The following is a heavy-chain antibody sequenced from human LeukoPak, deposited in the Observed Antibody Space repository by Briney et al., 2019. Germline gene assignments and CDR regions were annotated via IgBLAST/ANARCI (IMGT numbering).Heavy chain of an antibody. J-gene: IGHJ4*02. CDR3: ARGPVFMRYFDWAPIDY. V-gene: IGHV4-34*01. CDR1: GGSFSGYY. CDR2: INHSGST. Sequence: SETLSLTCAVYGGSFSGYYWSWIRQPPGKGLEWIGEINHSGSTNYNPSLKSRVTISVDTSKNQFSLKLSSVTAADTAVYYCARGPVFMRYFDWAPIDYWGQGTLVTVSS. D-gene: IGHD3-9*01.